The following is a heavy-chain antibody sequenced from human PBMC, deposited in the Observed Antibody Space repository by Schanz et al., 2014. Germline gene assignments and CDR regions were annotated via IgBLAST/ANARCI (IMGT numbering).Heavy chain of an antibody. Sequence: QVQLQESGPGLVKPSQTLSLTCIVSGASISSGGYYWDWIRLLPGKGLEWIGFIYYRGNTYYNPSLKSRVSISLDPSKTQFFLNLNSLTAADTAVYYCARVPEPGWFDPWGQGTLVTVSS. CDR3: ARVPEPGWFDP. J-gene: IGHJ5*02. CDR2: IYYRGNT. V-gene: IGHV4-31*03. CDR1: GASISSGGYY. D-gene: IGHD1-26*01.